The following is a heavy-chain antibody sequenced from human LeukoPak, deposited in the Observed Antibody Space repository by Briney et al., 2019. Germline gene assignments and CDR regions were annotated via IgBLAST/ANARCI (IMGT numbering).Heavy chain of an antibody. CDR1: GFTFSTYG. J-gene: IGHJ6*03. CDR3: ARVSGEMGSIQLWLRAGRYYMDV. CDR2: IKQDGSQK. D-gene: IGHD5-18*01. V-gene: IGHV3-7*01. Sequence: GGTLRLSCAASGFTFSTYGMSWVRQAPGKGLEWLANIKQDGSQKYYVDSVKGRFTISRDNAKNSLFLEMNSLRAEDTAVYYCARVSGEMGSIQLWLRAGRYYMDVWGKGTTVTVSS.